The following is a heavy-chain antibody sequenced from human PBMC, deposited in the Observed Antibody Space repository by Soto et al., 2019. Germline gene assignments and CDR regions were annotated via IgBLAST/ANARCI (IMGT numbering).Heavy chain of an antibody. CDR2: INPNIGST. D-gene: IGHD3-9*01. J-gene: IGHJ4*02. V-gene: IGHV1-2*04. CDR1: GYTFTGLY. CDR3: ARGRTFYDILTGYPDHFDF. Sequence: ASVKVSCKASGYTFTGLYLHWLRQAPGQGLEWMGWINPNIGSTNYARKFQGWVTMTRDSSISTAYMELSKLTSHDTAVYYCARGRTFYDILTGYPDHFDFWGQGTLVTVSS.